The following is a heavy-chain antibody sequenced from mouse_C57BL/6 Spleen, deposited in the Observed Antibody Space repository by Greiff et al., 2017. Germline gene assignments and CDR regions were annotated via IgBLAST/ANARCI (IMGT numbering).Heavy chain of an antibody. Sequence: QVQLQQSGPELVKPGASVKISCKASGYAFSSSWMNWVKQRPGKGLEWIGRIYPGDGDTNYNGKFKGKATLTADKSSSTAYMQLSSLTSEDSAVYFCAHDGYYLFAYWGQGTLVTVSA. CDR2: IYPGDGDT. J-gene: IGHJ3*01. D-gene: IGHD2-3*01. V-gene: IGHV1-82*01. CDR1: GYAFSSSW. CDR3: AHDGYYLFAY.